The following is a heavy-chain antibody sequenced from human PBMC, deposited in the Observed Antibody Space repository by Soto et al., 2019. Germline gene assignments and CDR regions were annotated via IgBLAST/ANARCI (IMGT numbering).Heavy chain of an antibody. Sequence: SVKVSCKASGGTFSSYAISWVRQAPGQGLEWMGGIIPIFGTANYAQKFQGRVTITADESTSTAYMELSSLRSEDTAVYYCARDRLRVDCYDSSGYGFDYWGQGTLVTVSS. CDR3: ARDRLRVDCYDSSGYGFDY. CDR1: GGTFSSYA. CDR2: IIPIFGTA. J-gene: IGHJ4*02. D-gene: IGHD3-22*01. V-gene: IGHV1-69*13.